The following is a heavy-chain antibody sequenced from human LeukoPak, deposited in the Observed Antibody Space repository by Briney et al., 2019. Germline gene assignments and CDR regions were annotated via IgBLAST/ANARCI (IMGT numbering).Heavy chain of an antibody. V-gene: IGHV1-18*04. CDR3: ARVAAGVYNWFDP. Sequence: ASVKLSCNASGYTFTSYGISWVRQAPGQGLEWMGWISAYNGNTNYAQKLQGRVTMTTDTSTSTAYMELRSLRSDDTAVYYCARVAAGVYNWFDPWGQGTLVTVSS. CDR1: GYTFTSYG. D-gene: IGHD6-19*01. CDR2: ISAYNGNT. J-gene: IGHJ5*02.